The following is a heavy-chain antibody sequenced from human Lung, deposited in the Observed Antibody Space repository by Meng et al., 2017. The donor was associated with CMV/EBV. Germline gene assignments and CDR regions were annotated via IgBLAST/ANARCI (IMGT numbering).Heavy chain of an antibody. CDR3: AGPDDMGSSPHDPFDM. CDR1: GASISSNY. Sequence: GSLRLXCTVSGASISSNYWSWSRLPPGKGLEYIGSISYTGYIEYNPSLKGRVTISLDTSKNHFSLKLTSVTAADTAMYYCAGPDDMGSSPHDPFDMWGQGTMVTVSS. V-gene: IGHV4-59*01. J-gene: IGHJ3*02. D-gene: IGHD1-1*01. CDR2: ISYTGYI.